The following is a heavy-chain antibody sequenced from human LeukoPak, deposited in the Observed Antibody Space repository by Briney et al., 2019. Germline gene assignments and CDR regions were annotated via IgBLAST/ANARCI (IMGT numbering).Heavy chain of an antibody. Sequence: GASVKVSCKASGYTFTSYGISWVRQAPGQGLEWMGWISAYNGNTNYAQELQGRVTMTTDTSTSTAYMELRSLRSDDTAVYYCARGPPFVDTAMLDYWGQGTLVTVSS. CDR2: ISAYNGNT. CDR1: GYTFTSYG. CDR3: ARGPPFVDTAMLDY. V-gene: IGHV1-18*01. J-gene: IGHJ4*02. D-gene: IGHD5-18*01.